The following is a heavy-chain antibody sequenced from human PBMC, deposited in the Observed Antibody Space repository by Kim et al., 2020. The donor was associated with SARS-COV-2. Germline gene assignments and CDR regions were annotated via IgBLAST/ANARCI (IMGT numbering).Heavy chain of an antibody. CDR2: ISDSGAIT. J-gene: IGHJ3*02. D-gene: IGHD2-15*01. Sequence: GGSLRLSCAASRFSFSSFGMSWVRQTPGNGLEWVSAISDSGAITYYADSVKGRFTISRDNAKNTLYLQMNSLRAEDTALYYCAKDLLTVDAFDIWGQGTMVTVSS. V-gene: IGHV3-23*01. CDR1: RFSFSSFG. CDR3: AKDLLTVDAFDI.